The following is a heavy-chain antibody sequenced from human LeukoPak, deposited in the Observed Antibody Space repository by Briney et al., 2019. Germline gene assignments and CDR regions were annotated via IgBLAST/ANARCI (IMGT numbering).Heavy chain of an antibody. Sequence: QPGGSLRLSCAASGFTFSSYAMSCGRQAPGKGLEWVSAISGSGGSTYYADSVKGRFTISRANSKNTLYLQMNSTRAEDTAVYYCAKDPNSYDSSGYYWGRDWYFDLWGRGTLVTVSS. CDR3: AKDPNSYDSSGYYWGRDWYFDL. CDR1: GFTFSSYA. D-gene: IGHD3-22*01. J-gene: IGHJ2*01. CDR2: ISGSGGST. V-gene: IGHV3-23*01.